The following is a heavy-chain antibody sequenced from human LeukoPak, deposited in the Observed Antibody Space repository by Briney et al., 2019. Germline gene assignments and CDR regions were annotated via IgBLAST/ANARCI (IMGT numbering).Heavy chain of an antibody. CDR1: GGSFSGYY. Sequence: SETLSLTCAVYGGSFSGYYWSWIRQPPGKGLEWIGEINHSGSTNYNPSLKSRVTISVDTSKNQFSLKLSSVTAADTAVYYCAREGGGIQLWVDYWGQGTLVTVSS. V-gene: IGHV4-34*01. J-gene: IGHJ4*02. D-gene: IGHD5-18*01. CDR3: AREGGGIQLWVDY. CDR2: INHSGST.